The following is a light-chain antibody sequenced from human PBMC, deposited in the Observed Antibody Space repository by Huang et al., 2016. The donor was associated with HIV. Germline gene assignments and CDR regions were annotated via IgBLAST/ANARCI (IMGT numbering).Light chain of an antibody. J-gene: IGKJ1*01. V-gene: IGKV3-20*01. CDR2: DAF. Sequence: EIVLTPSPGTRSLSPGETATLSCRASQTVSSSNLAWFQQKAGQAPRLLIYDAFRRATGIPERFSGSGSGTDFTLTISRLEPEDFAVYYCQQYGTSPRTFGQGTKLDIK. CDR1: QTVSSSN. CDR3: QQYGTSPRT.